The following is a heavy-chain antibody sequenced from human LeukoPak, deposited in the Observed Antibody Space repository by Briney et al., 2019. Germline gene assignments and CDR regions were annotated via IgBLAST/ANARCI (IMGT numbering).Heavy chain of an antibody. V-gene: IGHV3-64*01. CDR2: ISSNGGST. Sequence: GGSLRLSCAASGFTFSSYAMHWVRQAPGKGLEYVSAISSNGGSTYYANSVKGRFTISRDNSKNTLYLQMGSLRAEDMAVYYCARDGSLSGYNLLPDYWGQGTLVTVSS. D-gene: IGHD5-12*01. J-gene: IGHJ4*02. CDR3: ARDGSLSGYNLLPDY. CDR1: GFTFSSYA.